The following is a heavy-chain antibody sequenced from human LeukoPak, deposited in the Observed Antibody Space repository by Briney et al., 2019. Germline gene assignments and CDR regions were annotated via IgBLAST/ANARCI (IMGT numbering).Heavy chain of an antibody. CDR2: FDPEDGET. J-gene: IGHJ6*02. Sequence: ASVKVSCKVSGYTLTELSMHWVRQAPGKGLEWMGGFDPEDGETIYAQKIQGRVTMTEDTSTDTAYMELSSLRSEDTAVYYCATAPPDYYGMDVWGQGTTVTVSS. CDR1: GYTLTELS. CDR3: ATAPPDYYGMDV. V-gene: IGHV1-24*01.